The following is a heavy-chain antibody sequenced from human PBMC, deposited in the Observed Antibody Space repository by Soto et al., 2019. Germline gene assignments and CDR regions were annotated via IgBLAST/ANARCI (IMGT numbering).Heavy chain of an antibody. CDR3: ARVTGGHDSGGNYMDV. CDR2: IITFVGKA. Sequence: QVQLVQSGPEVQKPGSSVKVSCKTSGGTLSSYSISWVRQAPGQGLEWVGRIITFVGKANVAQQFQGRVTITADRSTDTTYMELRRLTSDDTAVYYWARVTGGHDSGGNYMDVWGTGTTVTVSS. CDR1: GGTLSSYS. J-gene: IGHJ6*03. V-gene: IGHV1-69*08. D-gene: IGHD5-12*01.